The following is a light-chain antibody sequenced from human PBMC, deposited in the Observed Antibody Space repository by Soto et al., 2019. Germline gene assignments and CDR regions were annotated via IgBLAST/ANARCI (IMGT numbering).Light chain of an antibody. CDR3: QQYGSSLGVT. CDR1: QSVSSSY. J-gene: IGKJ4*01. V-gene: IGKV3-20*01. Sequence: EIVLTHSPGTLSLSPCERATLSFSASQSVSSSYLAWYQQKPGQAPRLLIYGASSRATGIPDRFSGSGSGTDFTLTICRLEPEDFAVYYCQQYGSSLGVTFGGGTKVDIK. CDR2: GAS.